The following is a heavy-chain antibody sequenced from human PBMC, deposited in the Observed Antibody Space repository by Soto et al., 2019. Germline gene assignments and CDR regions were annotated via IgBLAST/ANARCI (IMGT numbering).Heavy chain of an antibody. CDR3: ARDKFIETYYDILTGYQGYYYGMDV. CDR1: GFTVSSNY. J-gene: IGHJ6*02. V-gene: IGHV3-53*01. CDR2: IYSGGST. D-gene: IGHD3-9*01. Sequence: AGGSLRLSCAASGFTVSSNYMSWVRQAPGKGLEWVSVIYSGGSTYYADSVKGRFTISRDNSKNTLYLQMNSLRAEDTAVYYCARDKFIETYYDILTGYQGYYYGMDVWGQGTTVTVSS.